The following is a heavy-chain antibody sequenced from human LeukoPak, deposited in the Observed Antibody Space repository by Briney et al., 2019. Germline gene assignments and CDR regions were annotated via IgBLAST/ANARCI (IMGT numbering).Heavy chain of an antibody. D-gene: IGHD2-15*01. Sequence: GGSLRLSCASSGFTFSSYAMSWVRQAPGKGLEWVSAISASGGSPYYPDSLKGRFTISRHNSKTTLYLQMSSLRAEDTAVYYCAKATRYCSGGSCYSFYYYGMDVWGQGTTVTVSS. CDR1: GFTFSSYA. J-gene: IGHJ6*02. CDR2: ISASGGSP. CDR3: AKATRYCSGGSCYSFYYYGMDV. V-gene: IGHV3-23*01.